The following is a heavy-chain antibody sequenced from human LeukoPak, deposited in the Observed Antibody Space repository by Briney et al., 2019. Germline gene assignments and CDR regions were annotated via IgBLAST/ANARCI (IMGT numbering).Heavy chain of an antibody. Sequence: SETLSLTCAVYGGSFSGYYWSWIRQPPGKGLEWIGEINHSGSTNYNPSLKSRVTISVDTSKNQFSLKLSSVTAADTAVYYCARHLRSRDGYNYAPIDYWGQGTLVTVSS. D-gene: IGHD5-24*01. V-gene: IGHV4-34*01. CDR3: ARHLRSRDGYNYAPIDY. CDR2: INHSGST. J-gene: IGHJ4*02. CDR1: GGSFSGYY.